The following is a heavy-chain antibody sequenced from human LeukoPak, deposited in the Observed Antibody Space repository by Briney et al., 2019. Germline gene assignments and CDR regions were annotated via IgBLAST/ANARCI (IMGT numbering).Heavy chain of an antibody. J-gene: IGHJ4*02. CDR1: GFTFSSYA. CDR3: AKDQPNDYLDY. V-gene: IGHV3-30*04. Sequence: GGSLRLSCAASGFTFSSYAMHWVRQAPGKGLEWVAVISYDGSNKYYADSVKGRFTISRDNSKNTLYLQMNSLRAEDTAVYYCAKDQPNDYLDYWGQGTLVTVSS. CDR2: ISYDGSNK.